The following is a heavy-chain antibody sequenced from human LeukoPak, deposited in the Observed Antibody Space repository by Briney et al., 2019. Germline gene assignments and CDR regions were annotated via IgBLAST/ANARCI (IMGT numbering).Heavy chain of an antibody. V-gene: IGHV4-61*01. CDR2: IYYSGST. Sequence: SETLSLTCTVSGGSVSSGSYYWSWIRQPPGKGLEWIGYIYYSGSTNYNPSLKSRVTISVDTSKNQFSLKLSSVTAADTAVYYCARRGPGTIWVVWFDPWGQGTLVTVSS. CDR3: ARRGPGTIWVVWFDP. J-gene: IGHJ5*02. CDR1: GGSVSSGSYY. D-gene: IGHD1-7*01.